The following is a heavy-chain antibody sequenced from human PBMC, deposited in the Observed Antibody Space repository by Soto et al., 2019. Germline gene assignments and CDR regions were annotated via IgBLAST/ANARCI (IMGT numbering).Heavy chain of an antibody. CDR2: ISTYNGDA. CDR3: ARSGSVPYYYYGLDV. J-gene: IGHJ6*02. Sequence: QVQLVQSGAEVRKPGASVKVSCKTSGYTFSRSGISWVRQAPGQGLEWMGWISTYNGDANYAQKLHGRVTMTTDTSTSTAFMELGSLTSDDTAVYYCARSGSVPYYYYGLDVWGQGTTVTVSS. V-gene: IGHV1-18*01. CDR1: GYTFSRSG. D-gene: IGHD1-26*01.